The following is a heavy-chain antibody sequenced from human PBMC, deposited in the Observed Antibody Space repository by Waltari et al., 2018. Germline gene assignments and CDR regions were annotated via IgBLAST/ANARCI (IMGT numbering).Heavy chain of an antibody. D-gene: IGHD6-19*01. CDR1: GSPLRDYG. Sequence: QVQLVESGGGVVQPGRSLRLSCAASGSPLRDYGLPWVRQAPGKGLEWVALIWHDGRKDFYADSVKGRFTISRDNSRNTMYMQMNSLRAEDTAVYYCTRDVSSIYFDYWGQGTLVTVSS. CDR3: TRDVSSIYFDY. J-gene: IGHJ4*02. CDR2: IWHDGRKD. V-gene: IGHV3-33*01.